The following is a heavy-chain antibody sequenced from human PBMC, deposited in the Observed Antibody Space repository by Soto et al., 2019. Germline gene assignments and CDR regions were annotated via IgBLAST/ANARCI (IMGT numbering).Heavy chain of an antibody. J-gene: IGHJ4*02. Sequence: VQLVESGGGLVKPGESLRLSCAASGLSFSNAWMNWVRQAPGKGLEYIGYIYNSGTTNYNPSLKSRVTISVDTSKNQFSLRLSSVIAADTAVYYCARTDSRGQWAAWFWGQGTLVTVSS. V-gene: IGHV4-59*01. CDR3: ARTDSRGQWAAWF. D-gene: IGHD3-22*01. CDR1: GLSFSNAW. CDR2: IYNSGTT.